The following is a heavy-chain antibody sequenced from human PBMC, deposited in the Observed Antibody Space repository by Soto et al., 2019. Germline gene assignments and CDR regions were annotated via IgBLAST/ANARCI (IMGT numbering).Heavy chain of an antibody. V-gene: IGHV5-10-1*01. D-gene: IGHD5-18*01. CDR2: IDPSRSYT. CDR3: ARFQYSVSHYLDF. J-gene: IGHJ4*02. Sequence: PGESLKISCKGSGYSFTISWINWVRQMPGKGLEWMGRIDPSRSYTIYNPSFQGHVTISVDKSISTAYLQWRSLKASDSAIYYCARFQYSVSHYLDFWGQGTRVTVSS. CDR1: GYSFTISW.